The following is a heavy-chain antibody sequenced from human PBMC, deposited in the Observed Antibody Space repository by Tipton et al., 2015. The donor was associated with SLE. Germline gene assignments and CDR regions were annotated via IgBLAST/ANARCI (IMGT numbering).Heavy chain of an antibody. CDR1: GFTFSSYA. CDR2: VSGSGGST. V-gene: IGHV3-23*01. D-gene: IGHD3-10*01. Sequence: SLRLSCATSGFTFSSYAMSWVRQAPGKGLEWVSVVSGSGGSTYYADSVKGRFTISRDNSRKTLYLQMKSLRAEDTAVYYCAKSGSGSINPYYFDYWGQGTLVTVSS. J-gene: IGHJ4*02. CDR3: AKSGSGSINPYYFDY.